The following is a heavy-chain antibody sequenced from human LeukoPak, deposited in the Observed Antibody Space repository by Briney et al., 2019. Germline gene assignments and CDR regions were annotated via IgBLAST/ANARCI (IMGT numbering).Heavy chain of an antibody. CDR2: IIPIFGTA. Sequence: SVKVSCKASGGTFSSYAISWVRQAPGQGLEWMGGIIPIFGTANYAQKFQGRVTITADESTSTAYMELSSLRSEDTAVYYCARAPVGYDSSGYHYYYYYMDVWGKGTTVTISS. D-gene: IGHD3-22*01. CDR1: GGTFSSYA. V-gene: IGHV1-69*13. CDR3: ARAPVGYDSSGYHYYYYYMDV. J-gene: IGHJ6*03.